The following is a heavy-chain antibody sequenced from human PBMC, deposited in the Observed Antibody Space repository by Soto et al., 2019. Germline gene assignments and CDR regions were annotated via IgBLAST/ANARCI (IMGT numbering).Heavy chain of an antibody. CDR1: GLTFSNYA. CDR2: ISGSGSTT. D-gene: IGHD4-17*01. V-gene: IGHV3-23*01. CDR3: VGGDYVISY. Sequence: GGSLRLSCAASGLTFSNYAMSWVRQAPGKGLEWVSAISGSGSTTYSADSVRGRFTISRDNAKNSLYLQMNSLRAEDTAVYYCVGGDYVISYWGQGTLVTVSS. J-gene: IGHJ4*02.